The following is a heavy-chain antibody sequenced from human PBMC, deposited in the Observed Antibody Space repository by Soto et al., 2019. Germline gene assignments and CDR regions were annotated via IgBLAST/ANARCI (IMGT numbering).Heavy chain of an antibody. CDR2: VDSGGSGT. CDR3: ATVFDP. V-gene: IGHV3-74*01. CDR1: GITFSGFW. Sequence: TGGSLRLSCVASGITFSGFWMHWVRQVPGKGLVWVARVDSGGSGTSYTDFVKGRFTISRDNAKNTLSLQLDSLRVEDTAVYYCATVFDPWGQGTLVTVSS. J-gene: IGHJ5*02.